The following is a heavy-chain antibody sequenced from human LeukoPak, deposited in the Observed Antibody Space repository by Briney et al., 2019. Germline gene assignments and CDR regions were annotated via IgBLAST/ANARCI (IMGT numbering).Heavy chain of an antibody. CDR2: IRYDGSNK. CDR3: AKDPLGYGSGTYSGNNWFDP. CDR1: GFTFSSYG. V-gene: IGHV3-30*02. Sequence: GGSLRLSCAASGFTFSSYGMHWVRQAPGKGLEWVAFIRYDGSNKYYADSVKGRFTISRYNSKNTLYLQMNSLRAEDTAVYYCAKDPLGYGSGTYSGNNWFDPWGQGTLVTVSS. D-gene: IGHD3-10*01. J-gene: IGHJ5*02.